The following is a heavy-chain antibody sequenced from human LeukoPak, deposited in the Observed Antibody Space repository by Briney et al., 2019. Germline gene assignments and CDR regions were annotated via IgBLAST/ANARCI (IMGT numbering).Heavy chain of an antibody. CDR3: ARERYSSSWSHYYYMDV. V-gene: IGHV1-69*13. D-gene: IGHD6-13*01. Sequence: ASVKVSCKASGYTFTAYYMHWVRQAPGQGLEWMGGIIPIFGTANYAQKFQGRVTITADESTSTAYMELSSLRSEDTAVYYCARERYSSSWSHYYYMDVWGKGTTVTVSS. J-gene: IGHJ6*03. CDR1: GYTFTAYY. CDR2: IIPIFGTA.